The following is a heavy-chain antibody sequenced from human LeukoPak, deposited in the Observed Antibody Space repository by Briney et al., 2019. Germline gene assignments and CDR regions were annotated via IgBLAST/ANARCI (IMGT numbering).Heavy chain of an antibody. CDR1: GFTFSSYW. CDR2: IRQHGSEK. D-gene: IGHD3-22*01. CDR3: ARGFYDSSAFDY. V-gene: IGHV3-7*01. J-gene: IGHJ4*02. Sequence: PGGSLRLSCAASGFTFSSYWMSWVRQAPGKGLEWVANIRQHGSEKYYVDSVKGRFIISRDNANNSLYLQMNSLRAEDTAVYYCARGFYDSSAFDYWGQGTLVTVSS.